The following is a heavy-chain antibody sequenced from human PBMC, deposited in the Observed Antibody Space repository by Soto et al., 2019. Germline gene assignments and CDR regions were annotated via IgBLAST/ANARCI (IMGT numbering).Heavy chain of an antibody. V-gene: IGHV4-31*03. CDR3: ARDSTGTTYNYYYYMDV. Sequence: SETLSLTCTVSGGSISSGDYYWSWICQHPEKGLEWIGYIYYSGSTYYNPSLKSRVTISVDTSKNHFSLKLSSVTAADTAVYYCARDSTGTTYNYYYYMDVWGKGTTVTVSS. D-gene: IGHD1-7*01. CDR1: GGSISSGDYY. CDR2: IYYSGST. J-gene: IGHJ6*03.